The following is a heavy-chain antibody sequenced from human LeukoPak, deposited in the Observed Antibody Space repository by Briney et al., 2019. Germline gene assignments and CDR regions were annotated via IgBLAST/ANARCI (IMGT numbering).Heavy chain of an antibody. Sequence: QPGGSLRRSCAASGFTFSSYAMSWVRQAPGKGLEWVSAISGSGGSTYYADSVKGRFTISRDNSKNTLYLQINSLRAEDTAVYYCAKLSDYDFWSGYYPDHWGQGTLVTVSS. D-gene: IGHD3-3*01. CDR1: GFTFSSYA. CDR3: AKLSDYDFWSGYYPDH. V-gene: IGHV3-23*01. J-gene: IGHJ4*02. CDR2: ISGSGGST.